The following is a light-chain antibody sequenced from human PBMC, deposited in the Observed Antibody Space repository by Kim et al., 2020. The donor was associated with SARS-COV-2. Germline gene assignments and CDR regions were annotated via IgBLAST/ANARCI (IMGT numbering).Light chain of an antibody. CDR1: KLGDKY. CDR3: QAWDSSTFVV. Sequence: VAPGQTASITCSGDKLGDKYACWYQQKPGQSPVLVIYQDSKRPSGIPERFSGSNSGNTATLTISGTQAMDEADYYCQAWDSSTFVVFGGGTKLTVL. J-gene: IGLJ2*01. CDR2: QDS. V-gene: IGLV3-1*01.